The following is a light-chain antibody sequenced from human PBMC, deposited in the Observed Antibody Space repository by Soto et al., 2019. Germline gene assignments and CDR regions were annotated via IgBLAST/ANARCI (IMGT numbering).Light chain of an antibody. V-gene: IGLV1-47*01. CDR1: SSNIGSNY. J-gene: IGLJ2*01. CDR2: RNN. CDR3: AAWDDSLRGV. Sequence: QSVLTQPPSASGTPGQRVTISCSGSSSNIGSNYVYWYQQLPGTAPKLLIYRNNHRPSGVPDRFSGSKSGTSASLAISGLRSDDEADYYCAAWDDSLRGVFGGGTKVTVL.